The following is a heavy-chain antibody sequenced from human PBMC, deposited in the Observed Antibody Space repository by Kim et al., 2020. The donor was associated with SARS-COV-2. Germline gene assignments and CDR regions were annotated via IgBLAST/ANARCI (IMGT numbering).Heavy chain of an antibody. D-gene: IGHD6-13*01. CDR3: ARVVSSSWKLDY. CDR2: INPNSGGT. V-gene: IGHV1-2*02. CDR1: GYTFTGYY. Sequence: ASVKVSCKASGYTFTGYYMHWVRQAPGQGLEWMGWINPNSGGTNYAQKFQGRVTMTRDTSISTAYMELSRLRSDDTAVYYCARVVSSSWKLDYWGQGTLVTVSS. J-gene: IGHJ4*02.